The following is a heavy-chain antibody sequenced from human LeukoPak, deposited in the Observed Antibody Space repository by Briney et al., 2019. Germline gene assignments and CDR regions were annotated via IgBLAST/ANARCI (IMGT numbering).Heavy chain of an antibody. CDR2: ISSSSSYR. Sequence: PGGSLRLSCAASGFTFSSYSMNWVRQAPGKGLEWVSPISSSSSYRYYADSVKGRFTISRDNAKNSLYLQMNSLRAEDTAVYYCARDNSCGGDCYSGGFHYWGQGTLVTVSS. J-gene: IGHJ4*02. CDR1: GFTFSSYS. V-gene: IGHV3-21*01. CDR3: ARDNSCGGDCYSGGFHY. D-gene: IGHD2-21*02.